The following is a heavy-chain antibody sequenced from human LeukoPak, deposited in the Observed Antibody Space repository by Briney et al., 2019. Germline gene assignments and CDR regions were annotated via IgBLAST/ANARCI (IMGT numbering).Heavy chain of an antibody. CDR1: GFTFSSYS. D-gene: IGHD3-10*01. V-gene: IGHV3-21*04. CDR3: AREVQGYYGSGSYPNWFDP. CDR2: ISSSSSYI. Sequence: GGSLRLSCAASGFTFSSYSMNWVRQAPGKGLEWVSSISSSSSYIYYADSVKGRFTISRDNSKNTLYLQMNSLRAEDTAVYYCAREVQGYYGSGSYPNWFDPWGQGTLVTVSS. J-gene: IGHJ5*02.